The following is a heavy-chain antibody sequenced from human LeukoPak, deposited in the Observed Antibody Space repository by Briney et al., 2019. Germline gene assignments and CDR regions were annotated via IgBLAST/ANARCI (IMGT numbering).Heavy chain of an antibody. Sequence: ASVTVSCKASGYTFTDYYIHWVRQAPGRGLEWMGWVYPSSGATEYSRRFQGRVTLTRATSISTAYMELSRLTSDDTAVYYCVSVTYSAPSSWDYWGQGTLVTVSS. V-gene: IGHV1-2*02. CDR3: VSVTYSAPSSWDY. CDR1: GYTFTDYY. D-gene: IGHD1-26*01. J-gene: IGHJ4*02. CDR2: VYPSSGAT.